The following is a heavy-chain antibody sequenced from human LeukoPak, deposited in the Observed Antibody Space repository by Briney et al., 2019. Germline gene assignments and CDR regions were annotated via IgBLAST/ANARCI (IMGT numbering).Heavy chain of an antibody. CDR1: GYTLTDYY. D-gene: IGHD5-18*01. CDR3: ARDPGYSYVFDY. CDR2: INPNSGGT. Sequence: GASVKVSCKASGYTLTDYYIHWVRQAPGQGLEWMGWINPNSGGTNYAQKFQGRVTMTRDTSISTAYMELSRLRSDDTAVYYCARDPGYSYVFDYWGQGTLVTVSS. J-gene: IGHJ4*02. V-gene: IGHV1-2*02.